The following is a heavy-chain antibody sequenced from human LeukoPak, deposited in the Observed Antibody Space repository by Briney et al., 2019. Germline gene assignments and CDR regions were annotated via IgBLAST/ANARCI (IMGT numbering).Heavy chain of an antibody. CDR3: ARVRVCSGGSCYFVSRRDAFDI. Sequence: ASVKVSCKASGYTFTSYGISWVRQAPGQGLEWMGWISAYNGNTNYAQKLQGRVTMTTDTSTSTAYMELRSLRSDDTAVYYCARVRVCSGGSCYFVSRRDAFDIWGQGTMVTVSS. CDR2: ISAYNGNT. CDR1: GYTFTSYG. V-gene: IGHV1-18*01. J-gene: IGHJ3*02. D-gene: IGHD2-15*01.